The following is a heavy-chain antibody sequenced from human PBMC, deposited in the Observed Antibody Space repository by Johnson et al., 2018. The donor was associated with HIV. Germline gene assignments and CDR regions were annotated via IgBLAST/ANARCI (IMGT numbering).Heavy chain of an antibody. CDR3: ARDRFGSGRPNAFDI. J-gene: IGHJ3*02. CDR2: IWYDGGNQ. D-gene: IGHD3-10*01. CDR1: GFTFSSYG. Sequence: QVQLVESGGGVVQPGRSLRLSCAASGFTFSSYGMHWVRQAPGKGLEWVAAIWYDGGNQYYADSVKGRFTISRDNSKNTVYLQMNTLRPEDPAVYYCARDRFGSGRPNAFDIWGQGTVVTVSS. V-gene: IGHV3-33*01.